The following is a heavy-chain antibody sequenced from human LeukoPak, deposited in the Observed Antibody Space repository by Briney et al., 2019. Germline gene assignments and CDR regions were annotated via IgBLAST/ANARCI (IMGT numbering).Heavy chain of an antibody. D-gene: IGHD2-2*01. CDR3: ARDSKTSSLADP. V-gene: IGHV1-46*01. CDR1: GYTFTSYY. Sequence: ASVKVSCKASGYTFTSYYIHWVRQAPGQGLEWMGIINPSGGSASYAQKFEGRVTMTRDTSTSTVYMKLSSLRAEDTAVYYCARDSKTSSLADPWGQGTLVTVSS. J-gene: IGHJ5*02. CDR2: INPSGGSA.